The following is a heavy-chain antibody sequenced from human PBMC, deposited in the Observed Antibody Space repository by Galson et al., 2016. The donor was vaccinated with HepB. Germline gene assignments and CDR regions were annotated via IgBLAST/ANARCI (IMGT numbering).Heavy chain of an antibody. Sequence: SETLSLTCAVYGGSFSGYYWSWIRQPPGKGLEWIGEINHSGSTNYNPSLKSRATISVDTSKNHFSLKLRSVTAADAPVYYCARAVRGVLASADVYGLDVWGQGTTFTVSS. CDR3: ARAVRGVLASADVYGLDV. D-gene: IGHD6-13*01. CDR2: INHSGST. CDR1: GGSFSGYY. V-gene: IGHV4-34*01. J-gene: IGHJ6*02.